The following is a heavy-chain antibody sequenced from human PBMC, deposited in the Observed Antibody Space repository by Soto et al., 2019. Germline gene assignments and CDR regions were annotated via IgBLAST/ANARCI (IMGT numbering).Heavy chain of an antibody. J-gene: IGHJ4*02. V-gene: IGHV4-4*07. CDR2: IYTSGST. D-gene: IGHD1-26*01. CDR1: GDSMTKYY. CDR3: ARTVGAAYYFDF. Sequence: QVQLQESGPGLVKPSETLSLTCTVSGDSMTKYYWSWIRQPAGKGLEWIGRIYTSGSTNYNPSLKSRVTMSIDTSNNHFSLKLKSVTAADTAVYYGARTVGAAYYFDFWGQGALVTVSS.